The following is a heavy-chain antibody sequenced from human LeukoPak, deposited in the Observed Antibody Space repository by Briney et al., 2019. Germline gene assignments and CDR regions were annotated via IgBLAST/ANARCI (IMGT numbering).Heavy chain of an antibody. CDR1: GYSISSNYY. CDR3: AKSNGYGLIDY. V-gene: IGHV4-38-2*02. J-gene: IGHJ4*02. Sequence: SETLSLTCIVSGYSISSNYYWGWIRQPPGKGLEWIGTIDHSGNTYSNPSLKSRVTMYIDTSKNQFSLKLSSVTAADTAMYYCAKSNGYGLIDYWGQGTLVTVSS. D-gene: IGHD5-12*01. CDR2: IDHSGNT.